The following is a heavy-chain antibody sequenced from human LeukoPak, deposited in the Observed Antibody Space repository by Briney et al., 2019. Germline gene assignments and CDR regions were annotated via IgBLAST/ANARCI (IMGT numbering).Heavy chain of an antibody. CDR3: ASAIAAAGLFDY. V-gene: IGHV4-34*01. D-gene: IGHD6-13*01. Sequence: SETLSLTCAVYGGSFSGYYWGWIRQPPGKGLEWIGEINHSGSTNYNPSLKSRVTISVDTSKNQFSLKLSSVTAADTAVYYCASAIAAAGLFDYWGQGTLVTVSS. CDR1: GGSFSGYY. J-gene: IGHJ4*02. CDR2: INHSGST.